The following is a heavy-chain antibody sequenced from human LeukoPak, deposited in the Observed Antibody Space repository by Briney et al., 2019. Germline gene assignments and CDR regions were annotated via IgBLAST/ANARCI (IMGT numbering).Heavy chain of an antibody. Sequence: PGGSLRLSCAASGFIFGRYAMSWVRQAPGEGLEWVSVITDSGGTTYYADSVKGWFTISRDNSNNTLHLEMNSLRAEDTAVYYCAKGYSSGWDLAFDIWGQGTMVTVSS. J-gene: IGHJ3*02. D-gene: IGHD6-19*01. V-gene: IGHV3-23*01. CDR1: GFIFGRYA. CDR3: AKGYSSGWDLAFDI. CDR2: ITDSGGTT.